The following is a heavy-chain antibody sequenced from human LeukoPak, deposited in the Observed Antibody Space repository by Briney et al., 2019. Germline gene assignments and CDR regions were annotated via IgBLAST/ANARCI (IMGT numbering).Heavy chain of an antibody. J-gene: IGHJ4*02. CDR1: GGSISSSSYY. CDR2: IYYSGST. Sequence: PSETLSLTCTVSGGSISSSSYYWGWIRQPPGKGLEWIGSIYYSGSTYYNPSLKSRVTISLDTSKNQFSLKLSSVTAADTAVYYCASGGTVTTTAFDYWGQGTLVTVSS. D-gene: IGHD4-17*01. V-gene: IGHV4-39*07. CDR3: ASGGTVTTTAFDY.